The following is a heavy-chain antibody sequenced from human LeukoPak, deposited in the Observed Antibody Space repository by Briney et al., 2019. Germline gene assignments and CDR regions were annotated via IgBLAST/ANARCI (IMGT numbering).Heavy chain of an antibody. Sequence: ASVKVSCKASGYTFTVYYIHWVRQAPGQGLEWMGWINPNSGGTNYAQKLQGRVTMTTDTSTSTAYMELRSLRSDDTAVYYCARGGYYYDSSGDAFDIWGQGTMVTVSS. CDR2: INPNSGGT. CDR1: GYTFTVYY. J-gene: IGHJ3*02. V-gene: IGHV1-2*02. CDR3: ARGGYYYDSSGDAFDI. D-gene: IGHD3-22*01.